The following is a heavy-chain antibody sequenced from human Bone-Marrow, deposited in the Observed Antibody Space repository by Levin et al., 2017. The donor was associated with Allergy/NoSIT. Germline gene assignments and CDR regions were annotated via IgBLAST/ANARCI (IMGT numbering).Heavy chain of an antibody. CDR2: ISADGAST. V-gene: IGHV3-23*01. Sequence: EASVKVSCAVSGFTLNNSAMTWVRQVPGKGLEWVSSISADGASTYHADSVKDRFTISRDNSKDTVYLQMDSLRAEDTAVYYCAGCSGDTCYWTFDWWGQGTLVTVSS. CDR3: AGCSGDTCYWTFDW. J-gene: IGHJ4*02. CDR1: GFTLNNSA. D-gene: IGHD2-15*01.